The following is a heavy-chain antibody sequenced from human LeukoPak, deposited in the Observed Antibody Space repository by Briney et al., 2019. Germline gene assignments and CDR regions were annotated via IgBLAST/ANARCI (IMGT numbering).Heavy chain of an antibody. V-gene: IGHV3-74*01. J-gene: IGHJ4*02. CDR3: ARDPPRSYHYDY. CDR2: INSDGSST. CDR1: GFTFSSYW. D-gene: IGHD1-26*01. Sequence: GGSLRLSCAASGFTFSSYWVHWVRQAPGRGLVWVSRINSDGSSTSYADSVKGRFTISRDNAKNTLYLQMNSLRAEDTAVYYCARDPPRSYHYDYWGQGTLVTVSS.